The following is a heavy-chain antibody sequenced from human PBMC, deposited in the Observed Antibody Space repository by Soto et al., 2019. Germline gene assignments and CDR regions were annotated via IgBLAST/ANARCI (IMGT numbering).Heavy chain of an antibody. CDR2: IYDSGST. CDR1: GGSIRSGSYY. Sequence: SETLSLTCIVSGGSIRSGSYYWGWIRQPPGKGLEWIGSIYDSGSTDYNPSLKSRLTMSVDMSKKQFSLTLRSVTAADTAMYYCVRDGTKNLRDWFDPWGQGILVTVSS. V-gene: IGHV4-39*07. J-gene: IGHJ5*02. CDR3: VRDGTKNLRDWFDP. D-gene: IGHD1-1*01.